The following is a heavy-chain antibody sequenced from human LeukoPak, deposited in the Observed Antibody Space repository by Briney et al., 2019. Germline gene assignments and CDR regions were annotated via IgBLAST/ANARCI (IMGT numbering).Heavy chain of an antibody. D-gene: IGHD5-24*01. CDR1: GFTFSSYA. CDR2: ISGSGGST. J-gene: IGHJ5*02. Sequence: GGSLRLSCAASGFTFSSYAMSWVRQAPGKGLEWVSAISGSGGSTYYADSVKGRFTISKDNSKNTLYLQMNSLRAEDTAVYYCAKWPMANLPGGWFDPWGQGTLVTVSS. V-gene: IGHV3-23*01. CDR3: AKWPMANLPGGWFDP.